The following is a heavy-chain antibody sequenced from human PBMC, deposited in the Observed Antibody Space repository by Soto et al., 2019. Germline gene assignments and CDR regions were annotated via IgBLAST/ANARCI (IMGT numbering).Heavy chain of an antibody. Sequence: PGGSLRLSCAASGFTFSSYDMHWVRQATGKGLEWVSAIGTAGDTYYPGSVKGRFTISRENAKNSLYLQMNSLRAGDTAVYYCARAGGDGYSNYYYYGMDVWGQGTTVTVSS. CDR1: GFTFSSYD. CDR2: IGTAGDT. V-gene: IGHV3-13*01. CDR3: ARAGGDGYSNYYYYGMDV. J-gene: IGHJ6*02. D-gene: IGHD4-4*01.